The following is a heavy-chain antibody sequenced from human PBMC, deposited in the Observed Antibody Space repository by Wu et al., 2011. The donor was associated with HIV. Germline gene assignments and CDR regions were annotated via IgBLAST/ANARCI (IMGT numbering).Heavy chain of an antibody. Sequence: QVQLVQSGAEVKKPGASVKVSCKASGYTFKTYGVTWVRQAPGQGLEWMGWINAYNGNTNYAQKFHHRVTMTTDTSTSTAYMELRSLRSDDTAVYYCAREGGFYRGDYWGQGTLVTVSS. CDR2: INAYNGNT. CDR1: GYTFKTYG. CDR3: AREGGFYRGDY. D-gene: IGHD3-22*01. J-gene: IGHJ4*02. V-gene: IGHV1-18*01.